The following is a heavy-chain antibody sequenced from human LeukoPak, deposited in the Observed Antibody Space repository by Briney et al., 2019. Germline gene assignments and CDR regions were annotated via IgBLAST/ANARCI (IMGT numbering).Heavy chain of an antibody. V-gene: IGHV4-39*02. CDR1: SASISSSPYF. D-gene: IGHD2-21*02. J-gene: IGHJ4*02. Sequence: SETLSLTCTVSSASISSSPYFWGWIRQSPGKGLEWIGSISYSGTTYYNPSPKSRVTISVDTSKNQFFLKLSSVTAADTAVYYCAREAYCGGDCMYLKYWGQGTLVTVSS. CDR3: AREAYCGGDCMYLKY. CDR2: ISYSGTT.